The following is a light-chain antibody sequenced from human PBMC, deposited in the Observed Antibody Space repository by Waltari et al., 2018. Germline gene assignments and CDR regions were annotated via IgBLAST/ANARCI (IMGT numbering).Light chain of an antibody. CDR2: DAS. CDR1: QDISSY. Sequence: DIQMTQSPSSLSASVGARATIPCQASQDISSYLNLYQQKPGKGPKLLIYDASNLETGVPSRFSGSGSGTDFTFTISSLQPEDIATSYCQQYGNFLTFGGGTKVEIK. CDR3: QQYGNFLT. V-gene: IGKV1-33*01. J-gene: IGKJ4*01.